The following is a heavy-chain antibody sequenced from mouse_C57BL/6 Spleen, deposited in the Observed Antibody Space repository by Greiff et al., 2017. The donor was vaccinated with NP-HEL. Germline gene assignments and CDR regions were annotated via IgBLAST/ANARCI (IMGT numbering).Heavy chain of an antibody. CDR2: IDPSDSYT. J-gene: IGHJ3*01. D-gene: IGHD2-4*01. Sequence: QVQLQQPGAELVKPGASVKLSCKASGYTFTSYWMQWVKQRPGQGLEWIGEIDPSDSYTNYNQKFKGKATLTVDTSSSTAYMQLSSLTSEDSAVYYCARGNMRLRRFAYWGQGTLVTVSA. CDR1: GYTFTSYW. CDR3: ARGNMRLRRFAY. V-gene: IGHV1-50*01.